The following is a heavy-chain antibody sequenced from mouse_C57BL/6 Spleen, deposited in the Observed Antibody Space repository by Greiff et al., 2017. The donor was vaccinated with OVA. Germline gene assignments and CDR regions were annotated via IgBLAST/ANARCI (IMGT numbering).Heavy chain of an antibody. J-gene: IGHJ4*01. CDR3: ARGLSNYEAMDY. CDR1: GYAFSSSW. CDR2: IYPGDGDT. V-gene: IGHV1-82*01. Sequence: VKLQESGPELVKPGASVKISCKASGYAFSSSWMNWVKQRPGKGLEWIGRIYPGDGDTNYNGKFKGKATLTADKSSSTAYMQLSSLTSEDSAVYFCARGLSNYEAMDYWGQGTSVTVSS. D-gene: IGHD2-5*01.